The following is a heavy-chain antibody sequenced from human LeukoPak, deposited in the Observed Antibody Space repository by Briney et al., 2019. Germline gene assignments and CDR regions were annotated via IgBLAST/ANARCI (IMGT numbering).Heavy chain of an antibody. CDR2: IYYSGTT. V-gene: IGHV4-39*01. CDR1: GGSISSSSHY. Sequence: SETLSLTCTVSGGSISSSSHYWGWIRQPPGEGLEWIGSIYYSGTTYYNPSLKSRVTISVDTSKNQFSLRLNSVTAADTAVYYCTRGPRGYSTGWYYGMDVWGQGTTVTVSS. D-gene: IGHD6-19*01. CDR3: TRGPRGYSTGWYYGMDV. J-gene: IGHJ6*02.